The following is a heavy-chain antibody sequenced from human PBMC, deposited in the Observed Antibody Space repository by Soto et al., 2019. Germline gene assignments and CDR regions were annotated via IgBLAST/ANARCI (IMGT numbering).Heavy chain of an antibody. CDR3: ARDVQYYDSSGYYAGYYFDY. Sequence: SETLSLTCTVSGGSISSGDYYWSWIRQPPGKGLEWIGYIYYSGSTYYNPSLKSRVTISVDTSKNQFSLKLSSVTAADTAVYYCARDVQYYDSSGYYAGYYFDYWGQGTLVTVSS. J-gene: IGHJ4*02. CDR2: IYYSGST. V-gene: IGHV4-30-4*01. D-gene: IGHD3-22*01. CDR1: GGSISSGDYY.